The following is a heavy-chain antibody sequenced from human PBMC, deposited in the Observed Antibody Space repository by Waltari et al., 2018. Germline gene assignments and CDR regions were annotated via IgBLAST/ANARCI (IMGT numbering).Heavy chain of an antibody. D-gene: IGHD3-22*01. V-gene: IGHV3-15*01. CDR2: IKSKTDGGTT. CDR3: TTNTMTAY. J-gene: IGHJ4*02. CDR1: GFTFGNAR. Sequence: EVQLVESGGGLVKPGGSLRLSCAAAGFTFGNARMSGVREAPGKGLEWVGRIKSKTDGGTTDDAAPVKGRFTISRDDSKNTLYLQMNSLKTEDTAVYYCTTNTMTAYWGQGTLVTVSS.